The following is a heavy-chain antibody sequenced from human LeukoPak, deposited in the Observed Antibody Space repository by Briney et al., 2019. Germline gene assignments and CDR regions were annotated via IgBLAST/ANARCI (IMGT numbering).Heavy chain of an antibody. V-gene: IGHV1-8*03. J-gene: IGHJ6*03. CDR3: ARDADYYMDV. Sequence: ASVKVSCKASGYTFTGYYMHWVRQAPGQGLEWMGWINPNSGNTGYAQKFQGRVTITRNTSISTAYMELSSLRSEDTAVYYCARDADYYMDVWGKGTTVTVSS. CDR2: INPNSGNT. CDR1: GYTFTGYY.